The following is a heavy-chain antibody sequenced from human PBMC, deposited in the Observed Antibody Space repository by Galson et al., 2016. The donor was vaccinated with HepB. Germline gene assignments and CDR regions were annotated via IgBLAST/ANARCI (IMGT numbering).Heavy chain of an antibody. CDR1: GFTFSDFS. CDR2: ISSGSDYI. V-gene: IGHV3-21*01. J-gene: IGHJ3*02. Sequence: SLRLSCAASGFTFSDFSMNWVRQAPGKGLEWVSSISSGSDYIFYSDLVKGRFTISRDNSKNSLYLQMHSLRAEDTAVYYCVRDRSDDAFDIWGQGTMVTVSS. CDR3: VRDRSDDAFDI.